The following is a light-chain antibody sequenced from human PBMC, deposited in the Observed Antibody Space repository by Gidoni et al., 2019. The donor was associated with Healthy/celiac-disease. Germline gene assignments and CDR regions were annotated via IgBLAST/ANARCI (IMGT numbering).Light chain of an antibody. CDR2: EVS. V-gene: IGLV2-14*01. Sequence: ALTQPASVSGSPGQSITIACTGTSSDVGGYNYVSWYQQHPGKAPKLMIYEVSNRPSGVSNRFSGSKSGNTAYLTISGLQAEDEADYYCSSYTSSSTVVFGGGTKLTVL. CDR1: SSDVGGYNY. J-gene: IGLJ2*01. CDR3: SSYTSSSTVV.